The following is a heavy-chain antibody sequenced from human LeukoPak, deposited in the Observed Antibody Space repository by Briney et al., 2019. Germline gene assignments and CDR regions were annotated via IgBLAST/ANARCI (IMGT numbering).Heavy chain of an antibody. J-gene: IGHJ2*01. D-gene: IGHD2-21*02. CDR3: ARAVTAYWYSDL. CDR1: GGSMSRYY. CDR2: IYYSGST. V-gene: IGHV4-59*01. Sequence: SETLSLTCTVSGGSMSRYYWSWIRQPPGKGLEWIGYIYYSGSTNYNPSLKSRVTISVDASENQFSLKLSSVTAADTAVYYCARAVTAYWYSDLWGRGALVTVSS.